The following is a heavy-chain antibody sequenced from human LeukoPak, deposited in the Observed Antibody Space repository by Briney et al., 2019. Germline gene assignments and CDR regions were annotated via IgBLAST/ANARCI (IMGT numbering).Heavy chain of an antibody. CDR3: AKYLRGTTVTRGSPRRDYYYYMDV. CDR1: GGSFSGYY. J-gene: IGHJ6*03. CDR2: IYYSGST. Sequence: SETLSLTCAVYGGSFSGYYWSWIRQPPGKGLEWIGYIYYSGSTNYNPSLKSRVTISVDTSKNQFSLELSSVTAADTAVYYCAKYLRGTTVTRGSPRRDYYYYMDVWGKGTTVTVSS. V-gene: IGHV4-59*01. D-gene: IGHD4-11*01.